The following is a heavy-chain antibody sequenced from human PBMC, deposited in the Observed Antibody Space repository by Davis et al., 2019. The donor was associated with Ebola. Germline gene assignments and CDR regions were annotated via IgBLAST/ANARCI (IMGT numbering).Heavy chain of an antibody. CDR1: GGSISSYY. V-gene: IGHV4-59*12. CDR3: ARRSYSSSLIDS. D-gene: IGHD6-13*01. CDR2: IYYSGST. Sequence: MPSETLSLTCTVSGGSISSYYWSWIRQPPGKGLEWIGYIYYSGSTNYNPSPKSRVTISVDTSKNQFSLKLPSVTAADTAVYFCARRSYSSSLIDSWGQGSLVTVSS. J-gene: IGHJ4*02.